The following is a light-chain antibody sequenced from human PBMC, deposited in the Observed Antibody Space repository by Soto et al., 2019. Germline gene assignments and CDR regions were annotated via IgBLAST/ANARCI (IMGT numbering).Light chain of an antibody. Sequence: QSALTQPASVSGSPGQSITISCTGTSSDVGGYNYVSWYQQHPGKAPKLMIYDVSNRPSGVSNRFSGSKSGNTASLTISGLHAEYEADYYCSSYTSSSTLYVFGTGTKVTVL. J-gene: IGLJ1*01. CDR1: SSDVGGYNY. CDR2: DVS. CDR3: SSYTSSSTLYV. V-gene: IGLV2-14*01.